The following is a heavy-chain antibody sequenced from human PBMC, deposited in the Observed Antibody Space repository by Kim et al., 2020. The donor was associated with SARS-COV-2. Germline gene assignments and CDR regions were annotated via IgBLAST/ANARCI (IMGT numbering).Heavy chain of an antibody. CDR3: AILDSAQVPGVF. Sequence: YAASVKGRFTMSRDNAKNSLYLEMNSLRAEDTAIYYCAILDSAQVPGVFWGQGTLVTVSS. V-gene: IGHV3-20*03. D-gene: IGHD3-10*01. J-gene: IGHJ4*02.